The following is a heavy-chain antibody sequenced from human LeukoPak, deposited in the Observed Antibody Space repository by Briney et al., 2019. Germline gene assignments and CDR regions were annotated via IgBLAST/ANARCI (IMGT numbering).Heavy chain of an antibody. CDR3: ARDIVAAAGSFDY. CDR2: ISYSGTT. Sequence: SETLSLTCAVYGGSFSGYYWSWIRQPPGKGLEWIAIISYSGTTYYNPSLKTRATISIDTSKNKFSLKVNSVTAADTAMYYCARDIVAAAGSFDYWGQGTQVTVSS. J-gene: IGHJ4*02. V-gene: IGHV4-34*11. CDR1: GGSFSGYY. D-gene: IGHD6-13*01.